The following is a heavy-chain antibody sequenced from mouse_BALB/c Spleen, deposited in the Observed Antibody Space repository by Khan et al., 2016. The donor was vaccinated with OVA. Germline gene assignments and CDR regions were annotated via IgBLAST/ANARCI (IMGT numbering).Heavy chain of an antibody. CDR1: GFTFSDYG. Sequence: EVELVESGGGLVQPGGSRKLSCAASGFTFSDYGMAWVRQAPGKGPEWVAFVSSLAYNFYYADTVTGRFTISRENAKKTLYLEMSRPRSEDTAMYFCGRGGKGGFAYWGQGTPVTFSA. J-gene: IGHJ3*01. V-gene: IGHV5-15*02. CDR3: GRGGKGGFAY. CDR2: VSSLAYNF.